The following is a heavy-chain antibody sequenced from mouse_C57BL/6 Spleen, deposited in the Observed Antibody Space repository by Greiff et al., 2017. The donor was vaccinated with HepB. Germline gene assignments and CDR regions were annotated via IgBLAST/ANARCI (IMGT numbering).Heavy chain of an antibody. CDR3: ARERYYYGSSSAWFAY. CDR1: GYTFTSYW. D-gene: IGHD1-1*01. Sequence: QVQLQQPGAELVKPGASVKMSCKASGYTFTSYWITWVKQRPGQGLEWIGDIYPGSGSTNYNEKFKSKATLTVDTSSSTAYMQRSSLTSEDSAVYYRARERYYYGSSSAWFAYWGQGTLVTVSA. CDR2: IYPGSGST. V-gene: IGHV1-55*01. J-gene: IGHJ3*01.